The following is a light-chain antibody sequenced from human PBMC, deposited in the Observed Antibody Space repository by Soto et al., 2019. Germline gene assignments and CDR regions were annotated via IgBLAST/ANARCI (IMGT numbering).Light chain of an antibody. CDR3: QQYNSYSTWT. CDR2: KAS. CDR1: QSISSW. V-gene: IGKV1-5*03. J-gene: IGKJ1*01. Sequence: IQMTHSPSTLSASLGDRVTITCRASQSISSWLAWYQQKPGKAPNLLIYKASSLESGVPSRFSGSGSGTEFTLTISSLQPDDFATYYCQQYNSYSTWTFGQGTKVDIK.